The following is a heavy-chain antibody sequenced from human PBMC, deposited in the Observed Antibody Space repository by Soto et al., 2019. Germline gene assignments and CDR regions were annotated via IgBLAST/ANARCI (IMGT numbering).Heavy chain of an antibody. V-gene: IGHV4-39*01. D-gene: IGHD2-15*01. J-gene: IGHJ4*02. CDR3: ARLVVVAPVANV. CDR2: ISYTGTT. Sequence: SETLSLTCSVSFGSIDSNSYNSGGIRQPPGKGLEWIGSISYTGTTYYNPSLKSRVTISADTSKKQFSLRLDSATAADTAVYYCARLVVVAPVANVWGQGALVTVSS. CDR1: FGSIDSNSYN.